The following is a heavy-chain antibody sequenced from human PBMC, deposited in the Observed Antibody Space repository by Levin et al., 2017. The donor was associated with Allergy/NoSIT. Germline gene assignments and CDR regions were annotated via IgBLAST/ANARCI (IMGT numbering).Heavy chain of an antibody. D-gene: IGHD2-2*01. Sequence: GGSLRLSCAASGFTFSTYAMSWVRQAPGKGLEWVSAISGSGGSTQYADSVKGRFTISRDNSKKTLYLQMSSLTAEDTAIYYCAKDLSPRRYCSSTSCTPYYFDHWGQGTLVTVSS. CDR3: AKDLSPRRYCSSTSCTPYYFDH. V-gene: IGHV3-23*01. J-gene: IGHJ4*02. CDR2: ISGSGGST. CDR1: GFTFSTYA.